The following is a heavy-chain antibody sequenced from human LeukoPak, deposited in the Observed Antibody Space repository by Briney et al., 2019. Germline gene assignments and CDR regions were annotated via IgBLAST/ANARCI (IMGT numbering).Heavy chain of an antibody. D-gene: IGHD3-3*01. CDR2: IYTSGST. CDR1: GGAISSYY. Sequence: PSETLSLTCTVSGGAISSYYWSWIRQPAGKGLEWSGRIYTSGSTNYNPSLKTRVTMSVDTSKNQFSLTLSSVTAAATAVYYCARDFLGDDFWSGSGYYYMDVWGKGTTVTVSS. CDR3: ARDFLGDDFWSGSGYYYMDV. V-gene: IGHV4-4*07. J-gene: IGHJ6*03.